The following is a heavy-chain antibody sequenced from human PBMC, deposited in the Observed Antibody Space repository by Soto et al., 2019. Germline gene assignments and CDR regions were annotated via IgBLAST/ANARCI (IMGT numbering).Heavy chain of an antibody. Sequence: SETLSLTCTVSGGSISSYYWSWIRQPPGKGLEWIGYIYYSGSTNYNPSLKSRVTISVDTSKNQFSLKLSSVTAADTAVYYCARQPGYHDLWSGYPPGYHGMDVWGQGTTVTVS. CDR3: ARQPGYHDLWSGYPPGYHGMDV. CDR2: IYYSGST. D-gene: IGHD3-3*01. CDR1: GGSISSYY. J-gene: IGHJ6*02. V-gene: IGHV4-59*01.